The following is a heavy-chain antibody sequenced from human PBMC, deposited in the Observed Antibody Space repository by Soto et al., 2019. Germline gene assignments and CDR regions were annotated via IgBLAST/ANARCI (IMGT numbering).Heavy chain of an antibody. V-gene: IGHV4-59*01. Sequence: SETLSLTCTVSGGSISSYYWSWIRQPPGKGLEWIGYIYYSGSTNYNPSLKSRVTISVDTSKNQFSLKLSSVAAADTAVYYCARDTIVTGIDYWGQGTLVTVSS. CDR2: IYYSGST. CDR1: GGSISSYY. D-gene: IGHD3-10*01. J-gene: IGHJ4*02. CDR3: ARDTIVTGIDY.